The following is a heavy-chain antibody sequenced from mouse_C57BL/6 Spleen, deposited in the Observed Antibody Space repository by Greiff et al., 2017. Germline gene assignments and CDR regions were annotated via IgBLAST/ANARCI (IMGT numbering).Heavy chain of an antibody. Sequence: QVQLQQSGAELARPGASVKLSCKASGYTFTSYGISWVKQRTGQGLEWIGEIYPRSGNTFYNQKFKGKATLTADKSSSTAYMELRSLTSEDAAVYFCARHDGSYDYWGQGTTLTVSS. CDR1: GYTFTSYG. CDR2: IYPRSGNT. J-gene: IGHJ2*01. V-gene: IGHV1-81*01. CDR3: ARHDGSYDY. D-gene: IGHD2-3*01.